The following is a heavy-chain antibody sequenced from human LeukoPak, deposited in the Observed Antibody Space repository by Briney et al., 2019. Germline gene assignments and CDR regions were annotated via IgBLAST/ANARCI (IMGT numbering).Heavy chain of an antibody. D-gene: IGHD3-22*01. J-gene: IGHJ4*02. V-gene: IGHV3-30*04. CDR1: GFTFSTYA. CDR2: ISYYGDNK. Sequence: SLRLSCAASGFTFSTYAMHWVRQAPGKGLEWVAVISYYGDNKYYADSVKGRFTISRDNSKNTLYLQMNSLRAEDTAVYYCARDGAAMIVDYWGQGTLVTVSS. CDR3: ARDGAAMIVDY.